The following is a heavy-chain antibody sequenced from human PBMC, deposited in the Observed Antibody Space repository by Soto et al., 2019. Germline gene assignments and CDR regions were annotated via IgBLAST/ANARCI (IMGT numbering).Heavy chain of an antibody. D-gene: IGHD7-27*01. Sequence: EVQLLESGGGLVQPGGSLRLSCAASGFTFNNYAMTWVRQAPGKGLEWVSAISGGGDTTSYADSVKGRFTVSRDNSKNTVYLQMNSLRAEDTAVYYCAKKSLGSITLPALYYFDYWGQGTLVTVSS. V-gene: IGHV3-23*01. J-gene: IGHJ4*02. CDR3: AKKSLGSITLPALYYFDY. CDR1: GFTFNNYA. CDR2: ISGGGDTT.